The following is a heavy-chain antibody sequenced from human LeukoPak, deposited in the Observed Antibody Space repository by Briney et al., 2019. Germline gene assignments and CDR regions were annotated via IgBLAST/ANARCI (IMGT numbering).Heavy chain of an antibody. CDR2: VGDSGDST. D-gene: IGHD6-19*01. CDR1: GFTFSTYS. CDR3: AKDHGFLSSGWNPLFDY. V-gene: IGHV3-23*01. J-gene: IGHJ4*02. Sequence: GGSLRLSCAASGFTFSTYSMNWVRQAPGKGLEWVSTVGDSGDSTYYADSVKGRVTISRDNSENTLYLQMNSLRAEDTAVYYCAKDHGFLSSGWNPLFDYWGQGSLVTVSS.